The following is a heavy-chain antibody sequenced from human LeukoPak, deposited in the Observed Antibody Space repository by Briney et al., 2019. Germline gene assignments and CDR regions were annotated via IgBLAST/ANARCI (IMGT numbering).Heavy chain of an antibody. CDR2: IRYDGSNK. CDR3: AKDVIAVAGRVY. Sequence: GGSLRLSCAASGFTFSSYGMHWVRQAPGKGLEWAAFIRYDGSNKYYADSVKGRFTISRDNSKNTLYLQMNSLRAEDTAVYYCAKDVIAVAGRVYWGQGTLVTFSS. D-gene: IGHD6-19*01. J-gene: IGHJ4*02. CDR1: GFTFSSYG. V-gene: IGHV3-30*02.